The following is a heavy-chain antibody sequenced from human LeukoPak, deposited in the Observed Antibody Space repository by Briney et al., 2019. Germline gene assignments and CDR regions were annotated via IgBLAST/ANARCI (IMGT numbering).Heavy chain of an antibody. Sequence: ASVKVSCEASGYTFTSYGISWVRQAPGQGLEWMGWISAYNGNTNYAQKLQGRVTMTTDTSTSTAYMELRSLRSDDTAVYYCAREVSVVWARSVQNNNYYYYGMDVWGQGTTVTVSS. D-gene: IGHD1/OR15-1a*01. CDR3: AREVSVVWARSVQNNNYYYYGMDV. CDR2: ISAYNGNT. J-gene: IGHJ6*02. CDR1: GYTFTSYG. V-gene: IGHV1-18*01.